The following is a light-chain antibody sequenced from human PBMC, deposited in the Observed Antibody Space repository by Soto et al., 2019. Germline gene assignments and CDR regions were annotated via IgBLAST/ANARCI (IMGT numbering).Light chain of an antibody. Sequence: EIVVTQSPATLSVYPGERATLSCRASQSVGNKVAWYQHKPGQTPRLIIYDISTRAAGVPARFSGSGYGTDFTLTISSLQSEDFAVYYCQQYNIWRSITFGQGTRREIK. CDR1: QSVGNK. CDR3: QQYNIWRSIT. V-gene: IGKV3-15*01. J-gene: IGKJ5*01. CDR2: DIS.